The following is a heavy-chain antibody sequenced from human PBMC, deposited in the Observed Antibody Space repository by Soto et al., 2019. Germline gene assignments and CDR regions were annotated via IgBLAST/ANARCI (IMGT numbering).Heavy chain of an antibody. CDR3: ARGDYGGNSEADSFGY. V-gene: IGHV4-30-4*01. J-gene: IGHJ4*02. Sequence: SETLSLTCTVSGGSISSGDYYWSWIRQPPGKGLEWIGYIYYSGSTYYNPSLKDRVTISVDTSKNQFSLKLSSVTAADTAVYYCARGDYGGNSEADSFGYWGQGTLVTVSS. CDR2: IYYSGST. CDR1: GGSISSGDYY. D-gene: IGHD4-17*01.